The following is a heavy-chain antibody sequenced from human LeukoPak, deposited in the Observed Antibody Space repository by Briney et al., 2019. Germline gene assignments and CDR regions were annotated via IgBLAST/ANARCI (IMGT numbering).Heavy chain of an antibody. V-gene: IGHV4-59*01. CDR3: ARYRAAAAVDYFDY. CDR1: GGSISTYY. D-gene: IGHD6-13*01. Sequence: NPSETLSLTCTVSGGSISTYYWSWIRQPPGKGLEWIGYIYDSGSTNDNPSLKSRVTISVDTSKNQFSLKLSSVTAADTAIYYCARYRAAAAVDYFDYWGQGTLVTVSS. J-gene: IGHJ4*02. CDR2: IYDSGST.